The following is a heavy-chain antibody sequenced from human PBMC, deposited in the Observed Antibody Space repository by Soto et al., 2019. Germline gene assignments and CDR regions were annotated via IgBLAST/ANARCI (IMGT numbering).Heavy chain of an antibody. CDR3: TTHCGTIFCRWGLDAFDI. Sequence: GGSLRLSCAASGFTFCNAGMSWVRQAPGKGLEWVGRIKSKTDGGTTDYAAPVKGRFTISRDDSKNTLYLQMNSLKTEDKAVYYFTTHCGTIFCRWGLDAFDIWGQGTIVTVSS. CDR1: GFTFCNAG. CDR2: IKSKTDGGTT. V-gene: IGHV3-15*01. D-gene: IGHD3-9*01. J-gene: IGHJ3*02.